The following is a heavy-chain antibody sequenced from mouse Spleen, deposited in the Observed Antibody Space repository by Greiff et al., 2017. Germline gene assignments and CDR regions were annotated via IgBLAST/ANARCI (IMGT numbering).Heavy chain of an antibody. D-gene: IGHD2-10*02. J-gene: IGHJ2*01. CDR1: GYTFTSYR. CDR3: ARQGYGLDY. V-gene: IGHV1-52*01. CDR2: IDPSDSET. Sequence: QVQLQQPGAELVRPGFSVKLSCKASGYTFTSYRMHWVKQRPIQGLEWIGNIDPSDSETHYNQKFKDKATLTVDKSSSTAYMQLSSLTSEDSAVYYCARQGYGLDYWGQGTTLTVSS.